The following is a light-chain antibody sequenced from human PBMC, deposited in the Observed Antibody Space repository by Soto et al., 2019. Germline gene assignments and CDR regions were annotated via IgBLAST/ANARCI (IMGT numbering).Light chain of an antibody. V-gene: IGKV2-28*01. CDR3: MQALQTPPFT. CDR1: QSLQHDNGHNY. CDR2: LGS. Sequence: EIVMTQSPLYMPITPGAPTPISWRSSQSLQHDNGHNYLDRCLQKPGQSPHLLIYLGSNRSSGVLDRFSGSGSGTDFTLRISRVEAEDVGVYYCMQALQTPPFTFGQGTRLEIK. J-gene: IGKJ5*01.